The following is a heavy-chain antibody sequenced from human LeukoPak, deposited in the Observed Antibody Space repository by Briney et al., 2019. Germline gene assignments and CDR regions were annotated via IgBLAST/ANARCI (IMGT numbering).Heavy chain of an antibody. D-gene: IGHD3-10*01. V-gene: IGHV5-51*01. CDR1: GYSFTSYW. Sequence: GESLKISCKGSGYSFTSYWIGWVRQMPGKGLEWMGIIYPGDSEARYSPSFQGQVTISADKSINTVYLQWHSLKASDSAMYYCARQHYYNSSYFDYWGQGTLVTVSS. CDR2: IYPGDSEA. CDR3: ARQHYYNSSYFDY. J-gene: IGHJ4*02.